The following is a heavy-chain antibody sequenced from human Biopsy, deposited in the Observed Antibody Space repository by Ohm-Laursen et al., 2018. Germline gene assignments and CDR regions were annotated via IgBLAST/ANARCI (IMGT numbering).Heavy chain of an antibody. CDR2: IYWNDDK. CDR3: AHSGNSGYYFRNWFDP. V-gene: IGHV2-5*01. D-gene: IGHD3-22*01. J-gene: IGHJ5*02. Sequence: TQTLTLTCPFPGFSLSTSGVGVGWIRQPPVKALEWLALIYWNDDKRYSQSLKSRLTITKDTSKNPVVLTMTNMDTVDTATYYCAHSGNSGYYFRNWFDPWGQGTLVTVSS. CDR1: GFSLSTSGVG.